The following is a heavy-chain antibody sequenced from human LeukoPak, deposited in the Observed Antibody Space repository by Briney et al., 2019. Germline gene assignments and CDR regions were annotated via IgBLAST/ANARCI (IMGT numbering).Heavy chain of an antibody. D-gene: IGHD6-13*01. CDR3: AKGGAEAGTLYLQY. CDR1: GFTFSSYA. Sequence: PGGSLRLSCAASGFTFSSYAMSWVRQAPGKGLEWVSTVSGSGGSTYYADSVKGRFTISRDNSKNTLYLQMNSLRAEDTAIYYCAKGGAEAGTLYLQYWGQGTLVTVSS. CDR2: VSGSGGST. J-gene: IGHJ1*01. V-gene: IGHV3-23*01.